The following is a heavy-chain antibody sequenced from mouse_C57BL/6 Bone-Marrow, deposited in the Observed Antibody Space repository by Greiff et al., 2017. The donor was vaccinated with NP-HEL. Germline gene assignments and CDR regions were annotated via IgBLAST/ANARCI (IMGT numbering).Heavy chain of an antibody. CDR3: TRMVKAWFAY. CDR2: IDPENGDT. CDR1: GFNIKDDY. Sequence: VQLQQSGAELVRPGASVKLSCTASGFNIKDDYMHWVKPRPEQGLEWIGWIDPENGDTEYASKFQGKATITADTSSNTAYLQLSSRTSEDTAVYYCTRMVKAWFAYWGQGTLVTVSA. D-gene: IGHD2-2*01. V-gene: IGHV14-4*01. J-gene: IGHJ3*01.